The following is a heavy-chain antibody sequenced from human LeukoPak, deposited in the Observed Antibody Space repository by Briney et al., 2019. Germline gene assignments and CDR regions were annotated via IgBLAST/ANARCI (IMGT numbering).Heavy chain of an antibody. CDR2: IYSGGST. CDR1: GFTASSSY. CDR3: ARDNVETSGWSTFDY. J-gene: IGHJ4*02. D-gene: IGHD6-19*01. V-gene: IGHV3-66*01. Sequence: PGGSLRLSCAASGFTASSSYMSWVRQAPGKGLEWVSVIYSGGSTYYADSVKGRFTISRDNSKNTLYLQMNSLRAEDTAVYYCARDNVETSGWSTFDYWGQGTLVTVSS.